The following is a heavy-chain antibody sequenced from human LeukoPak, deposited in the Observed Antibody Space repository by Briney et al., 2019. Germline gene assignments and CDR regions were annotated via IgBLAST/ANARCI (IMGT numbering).Heavy chain of an antibody. V-gene: IGHV3-21*01. CDR1: GFTFSSYS. CDR2: TSSSSSYI. Sequence: GGSLRLSCAASGFTFSSYSMNWVRQAPGKGLEWVSSTSSSSSYIYYADSVKGRFTISRDDAKNSLYLQMNSLRAEDTAVYYCARDEGGYSYGLPTKTYYFDYWGQGTLVTVSS. D-gene: IGHD5-18*01. J-gene: IGHJ4*02. CDR3: ARDEGGYSYGLPTKTYYFDY.